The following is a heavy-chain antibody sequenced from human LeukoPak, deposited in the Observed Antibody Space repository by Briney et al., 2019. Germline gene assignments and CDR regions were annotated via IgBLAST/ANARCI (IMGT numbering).Heavy chain of an antibody. CDR1: GYSFNYYY. V-gene: IGHV1-2*02. D-gene: IGHD1-20*01. Sequence: ASVKVSCKASGYSFNYYYIHWARQAPGQGLEWMGWINPNSGGTNYAQTFQGRVTMTRDTSSSTAYMELSRLRSDDTAVYFCAREVTGTTNAFDVWGPGTMVTVSS. J-gene: IGHJ3*01. CDR2: INPNSGGT. CDR3: AREVTGTTNAFDV.